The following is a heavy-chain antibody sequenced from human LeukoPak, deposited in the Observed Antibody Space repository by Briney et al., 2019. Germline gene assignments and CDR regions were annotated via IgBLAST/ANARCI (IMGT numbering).Heavy chain of an antibody. J-gene: IGHJ3*01. V-gene: IGHV1-18*04. Sequence: ASVKVSCKASGTTYGISWVRQAPGQGLEWMGWISPYNGNKKYVRKFQGRVTMTTDTSTSTAYMELRSLRSDDTALYYCTRGGYCSNTGCFAFDVWGQGTMVTVSS. CDR2: ISPYNGNK. CDR1: GTTYG. D-gene: IGHD2-2*01. CDR3: TRGGYCSNTGCFAFDV.